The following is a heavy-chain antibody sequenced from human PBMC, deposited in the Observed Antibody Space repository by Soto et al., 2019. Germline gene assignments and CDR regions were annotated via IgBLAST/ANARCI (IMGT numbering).Heavy chain of an antibody. CDR2: ITYDGSNK. Sequence: VGSLRLSCQASGFNFDNYGMHWVRQAPGKGLEWVAVITYDGSNKYYADSVKGRFTISRDNSKNTLSLHLNTLKPEDTAVYHCAKDRVGGTFYTPLGFWGQGTLVTVSS. CDR3: AKDRVGGTFYTPLGF. CDR1: GFNFDNYG. D-gene: IGHD1-7*01. J-gene: IGHJ4*02. V-gene: IGHV3-30*18.